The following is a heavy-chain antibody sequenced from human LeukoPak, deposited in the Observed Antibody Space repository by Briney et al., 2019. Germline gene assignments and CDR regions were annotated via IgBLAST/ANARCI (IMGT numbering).Heavy chain of an antibody. J-gene: IGHJ3*01. V-gene: IGHV4-38-2*01. CDR3: ARHSRVIVGAICAFDF. CDR2: IHHSGTI. D-gene: IGHD1-26*01. Sequence: SETLSLTCAVSGYSIYSDYFWAWMRQPPGEGLEWIGSIHHSGTIYYNPSLKSRVTISVGTSKNHFSLKLSSVTAADTALYYCARHSRVIVGAICAFDFWGQGTKVTVSS. CDR1: GYSIYSDYF.